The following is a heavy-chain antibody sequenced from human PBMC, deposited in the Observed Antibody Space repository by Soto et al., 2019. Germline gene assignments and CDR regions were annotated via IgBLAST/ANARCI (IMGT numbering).Heavy chain of an antibody. Sequence: SETLSLTCTVSGGSISSYYWSWIRQPPGKGLEWIGYIYYSGSTNYNPSLKSRVTIPVDTSKNQFSLKLSSVTAADTAVYYCARVRGDYIWGSYPVTPYFDYWGQGTLVTVSS. CDR3: ARVRGDYIWGSYPVTPYFDY. CDR2: IYYSGST. J-gene: IGHJ4*02. CDR1: GGSISSYY. D-gene: IGHD3-16*02. V-gene: IGHV4-59*01.